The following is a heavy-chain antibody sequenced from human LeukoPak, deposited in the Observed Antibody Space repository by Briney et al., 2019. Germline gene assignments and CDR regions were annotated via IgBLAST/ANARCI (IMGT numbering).Heavy chain of an antibody. J-gene: IGHJ4*02. Sequence: SETLSLTCTVSGGSVSSSSYYWSWIRQPPGKGLEWNGYIYYSGSTNYNPSLKSRVTISVDTPKNQFSLKLSSVTAADAAVYYCARVLSIAADFDYWGQGTLVTVSS. CDR2: IYYSGST. D-gene: IGHD6-13*01. CDR1: GGSVSSSSYY. V-gene: IGHV4-61*01. CDR3: ARVLSIAADFDY.